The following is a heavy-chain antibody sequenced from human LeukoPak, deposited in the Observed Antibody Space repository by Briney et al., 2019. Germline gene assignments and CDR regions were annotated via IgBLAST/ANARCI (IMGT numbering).Heavy chain of an antibody. D-gene: IGHD6-19*01. V-gene: IGHV3-11*06. Sequence: GGSLRLSCGASGFTFSDYYMSWIRQAPGKGLEWVSYISSSSNYIYYADSVKGRFTISRDNAKNSLYLQMNSLRADDTAVYYCARVGYSSGWRAPDFDYWGQGTLVIVSS. CDR1: GFTFSDYY. CDR2: ISSSSNYI. J-gene: IGHJ4*02. CDR3: ARVGYSSGWRAPDFDY.